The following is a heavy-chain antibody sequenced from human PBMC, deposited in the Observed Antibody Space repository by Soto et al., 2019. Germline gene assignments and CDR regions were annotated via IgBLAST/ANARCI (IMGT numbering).Heavy chain of an antibody. CDR1: GFTFSNHW. V-gene: IGHV3-7*03. D-gene: IGHD6-19*01. CDR2: VKQDGSEI. J-gene: IGHJ4*02. CDR3: ARDPGISSGWYYFDY. Sequence: GGSLRLSCAASGFTFSNHWRTWVRQAPGNGLEWVASVKQDGSEIYYGDSVKGRFTISRDNAKNSLFLQLNSLRAEDTAMYYCARDPGISSGWYYFDYWGQGTLVTVSS.